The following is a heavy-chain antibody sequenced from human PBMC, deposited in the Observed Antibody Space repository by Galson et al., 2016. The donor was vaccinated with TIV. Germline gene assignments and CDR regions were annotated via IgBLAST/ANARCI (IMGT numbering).Heavy chain of an antibody. Sequence: SVKVSCKASGVTFSNFVISWVRQAPGQGLEWMGGIIPLFGEAHYAQKFQGRVTISADESTSTVYMELSGLRSGDTAMYYCAKCRNTAMDTYYYYYGLDVWGQGTTVTVSS. V-gene: IGHV1-69*13. D-gene: IGHD5-18*01. CDR2: IIPLFGEA. CDR1: GVTFSNFV. J-gene: IGHJ6*02. CDR3: AKCRNTAMDTYYYYYGLDV.